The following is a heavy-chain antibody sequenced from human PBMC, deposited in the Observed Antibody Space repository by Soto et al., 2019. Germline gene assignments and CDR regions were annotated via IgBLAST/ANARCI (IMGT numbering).Heavy chain of an antibody. V-gene: IGHV6-1*01. CDR2: TYYRSKWYN. D-gene: IGHD4-4*01. J-gene: IGHJ6*02. CDR3: ATEDYSKPLGGMDV. CDR1: GDSVYSNSAD. Sequence: TLSVPRAISGDSVYSNSADCNWIRQSPSRGLEWLGRTYYRSKWYNDYAVSVKSRITINPDTSKNQFSLQLNSVTPEDTDVYYCATEDYSKPLGGMDVWGQGTRVTVYS.